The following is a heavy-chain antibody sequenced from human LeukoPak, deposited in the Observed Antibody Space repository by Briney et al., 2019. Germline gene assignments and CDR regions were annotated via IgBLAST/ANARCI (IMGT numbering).Heavy chain of an antibody. CDR2: IYHSGST. CDR3: ASIPYCSSTSCYTEYYFDY. CDR1: GYSISSGYY. D-gene: IGHD2-2*02. Sequence: PSETLSLTCAVSGYSISSGYYWGWIRQPPGKGLEWIGSIYHSGSTYYNPSLKSRVTISADTSKNQFSLKLSSVTAANTAVYYCASIPYCSSTSCYTEYYFDYWGQGTLVTVSS. V-gene: IGHV4-38-2*01. J-gene: IGHJ4*02.